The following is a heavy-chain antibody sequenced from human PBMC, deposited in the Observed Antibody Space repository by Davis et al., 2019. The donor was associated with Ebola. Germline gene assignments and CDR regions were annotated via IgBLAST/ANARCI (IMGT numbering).Heavy chain of an antibody. J-gene: IGHJ4*02. Sequence: AASVTVSCQASGYTFNLYGISWVRQAPGQGLEWMGWISAYNGNTNYAQRFQDRVTMTTDTSTNTAYMEVRSLRSDDTAVYYCARDGSVAAIELDYWGQGTLVTVSS. CDR1: GYTFNLYG. V-gene: IGHV1-18*01. D-gene: IGHD2-2*02. CDR3: ARDGSVAAIELDY. CDR2: ISAYNGNT.